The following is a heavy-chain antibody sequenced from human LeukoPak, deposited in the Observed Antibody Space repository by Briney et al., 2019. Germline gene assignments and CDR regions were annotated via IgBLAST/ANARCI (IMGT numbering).Heavy chain of an antibody. Sequence: NAGESLKISCKGSGYSFTSYWIGWVGQMPGKGLEWMGIIYPGDSDTRYSPPFQGQVTISADKSISTAYLQWSSLKASDTAMYYCARFSSYYDFWSGYPQPDSYGMDVWGQGTTVTVSS. J-gene: IGHJ6*02. V-gene: IGHV5-51*01. CDR2: IYPGDSDT. CDR1: GYSFTSYW. CDR3: ARFSSYYDFWSGYPQPDSYGMDV. D-gene: IGHD3-3*01.